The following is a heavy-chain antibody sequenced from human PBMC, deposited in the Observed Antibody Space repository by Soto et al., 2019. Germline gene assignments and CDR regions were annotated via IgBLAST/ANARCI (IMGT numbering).Heavy chain of an antibody. CDR3: AHKGPEDWPLDY. J-gene: IGHJ4*02. D-gene: IGHD3-9*01. Sequence: QITLKESGPPLVRPTQTLTLTCAFSGFSLSTSGVGVGWIRQAPGKALEWLAVIYWDDSKHYSPSLRSRLTITKDTSKNQVVLTMTNMDPMDTGTYYCAHKGPEDWPLDYWGQGTPVTVSS. CDR2: IYWDDSK. CDR1: GFSLSTSGVG. V-gene: IGHV2-5*02.